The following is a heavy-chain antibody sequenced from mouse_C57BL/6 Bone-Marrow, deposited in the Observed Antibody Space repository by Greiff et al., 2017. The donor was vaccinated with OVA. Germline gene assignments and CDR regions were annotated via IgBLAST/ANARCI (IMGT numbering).Heavy chain of an antibody. Sequence: QVQLQQPGAELVKPGASVKMSCKASGYTFTSYWITWVKQRPGHGLEWIGDIYPGRGSTNYNEKFKSKATLTVDTSSSTAYMQLSSLTSEDSAVYYCARGITTVVGAMDYWGQGTSVTVSS. CDR1: GYTFTSYW. J-gene: IGHJ4*01. V-gene: IGHV1-55*01. CDR3: ARGITTVVGAMDY. CDR2: IYPGRGST. D-gene: IGHD1-1*01.